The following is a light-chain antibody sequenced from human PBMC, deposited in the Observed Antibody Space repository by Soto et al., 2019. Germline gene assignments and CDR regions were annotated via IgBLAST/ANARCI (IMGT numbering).Light chain of an antibody. CDR3: QAWDSSTAV. CDR1: KLGDKY. Sequence: SYELTQPPSASVSPGQTASITCSGDKLGDKYACWYQQKPGQSPVLVIYRDTKRPSGIPERFSGSNSGNTATLTISGTQAMDEADYYCQAWDSSTAVFGGGTKVTVL. J-gene: IGLJ2*01. CDR2: RDT. V-gene: IGLV3-1*01.